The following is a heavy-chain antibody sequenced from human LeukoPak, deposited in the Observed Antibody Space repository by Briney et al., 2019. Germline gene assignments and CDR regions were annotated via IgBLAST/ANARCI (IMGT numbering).Heavy chain of an antibody. D-gene: IGHD3-22*01. Sequence: GESLKISCKGLGYSFSSYRSAWVRQRPGKGLEWMGIIYPGGSETRYDPSFEGQVTISADRSTSTAYLQWSSLRASDTAMYYCARQGGFYDNRGYNDAFDIWGQGTVVTVSS. CDR1: GYSFSSYR. CDR2: IYPGGSET. CDR3: ARQGGFYDNRGYNDAFDI. J-gene: IGHJ3*02. V-gene: IGHV5-51*01.